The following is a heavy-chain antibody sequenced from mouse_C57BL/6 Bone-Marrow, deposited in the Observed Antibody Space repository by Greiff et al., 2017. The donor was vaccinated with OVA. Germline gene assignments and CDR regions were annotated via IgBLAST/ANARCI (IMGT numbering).Heavy chain of an antibody. Sequence: EVQLVESGGGLVKPGGSLKLSCAASGFTFSDYGMHWVRQAPEKGLEWVAYISSGSSTIYYADTVKGRFTISRDNAKNTLFLQMTSLRSEDTAMYYCARKKDYDYAWFAYWGQGTLVTVSA. CDR1: GFTFSDYG. D-gene: IGHD2-4*01. CDR2: ISSGSSTI. J-gene: IGHJ3*01. CDR3: ARKKDYDYAWFAY. V-gene: IGHV5-17*01.